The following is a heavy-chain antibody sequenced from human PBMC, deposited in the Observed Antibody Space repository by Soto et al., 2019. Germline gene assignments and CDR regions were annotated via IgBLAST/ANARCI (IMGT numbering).Heavy chain of an antibody. J-gene: IGHJ4*02. Sequence: ASVKVSCKASGYTFTSYAMHWVRQAPGQRLEWMGWINAGNGNTKYSQKFQGRVTITRDTSASTAYMELSSLGSEDTAVYYCARDVLMAGDFDYWGQGTLVTVSS. CDR1: GYTFTSYA. D-gene: IGHD6-19*01. CDR3: ARDVLMAGDFDY. V-gene: IGHV1-3*01. CDR2: INAGNGNT.